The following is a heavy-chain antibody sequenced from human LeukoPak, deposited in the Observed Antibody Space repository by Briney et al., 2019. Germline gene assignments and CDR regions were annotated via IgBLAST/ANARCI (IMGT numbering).Heavy chain of an antibody. CDR2: IYWDDDK. CDR1: GFSLSTSGVG. CDR3: AHRLRGILPNSNRFDP. Sequence: SGPTLANPTQTLTLTCTFSGFSLSTSGVGVGWIRQPPGKALEWLALIYWDDDKRYSPSLKSRPTITKDTSKNQVVLTMTNMDPVDTATYYCAHRLRGILPNSNRFDPWGQGTLVTVSS. D-gene: IGHD3-3*01. V-gene: IGHV2-5*02. J-gene: IGHJ5*02.